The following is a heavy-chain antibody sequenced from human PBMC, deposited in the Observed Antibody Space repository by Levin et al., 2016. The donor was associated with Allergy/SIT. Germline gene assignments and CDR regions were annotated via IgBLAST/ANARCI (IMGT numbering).Heavy chain of an antibody. D-gene: IGHD4-17*01. CDR3: ARTRHRGEQDYGDYMSYYFDY. V-gene: IGHV4-4*07. J-gene: IGHJ4*02. Sequence: RQAPGKGLEWTGRIFSSGRADYNPSLKSRLTLSVDTSKNQFSLRLNSVTAADTAVYYCARTRHRGEQDYGDYMSYYFDYWGQGILVTVSS. CDR2: IFSSGRA.